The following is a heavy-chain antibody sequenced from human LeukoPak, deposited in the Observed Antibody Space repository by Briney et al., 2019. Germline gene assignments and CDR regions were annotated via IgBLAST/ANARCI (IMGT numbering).Heavy chain of an antibody. V-gene: IGHV3-30*01. J-gene: IGHJ4*02. D-gene: IGHD3-10*01. CDR3: ARGSYLSEATGNY. CDR2: ISYDGSNK. CDR1: GFTFSSYA. Sequence: PGRSLRLSCAATGFTFSSYAMHWVRQAPGKGLEWVAVISYDGSNKYYADSVKGRFTISRDNSKNTLYLQMNSLRAEDTAVYYCARGSYLSEATGNYWGQGTLVTVPS.